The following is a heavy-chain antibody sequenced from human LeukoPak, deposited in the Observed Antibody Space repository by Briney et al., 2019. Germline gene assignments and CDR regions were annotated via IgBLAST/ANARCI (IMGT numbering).Heavy chain of an antibody. V-gene: IGHV1-24*01. CDR1: RGTFSSYA. CDR3: ATPSFYSNPGDFDY. Sequence: ASVKVSCKASRGTFSSYAISWVRQAPGKGLEWMGGFDPEDGETIYAQKFQGRVTMTEDTSTDTAYMELSSLRSEDTAVYYCATPSFYSNPGDFDYWGQGTLVTVSS. J-gene: IGHJ4*02. D-gene: IGHD4-11*01. CDR2: FDPEDGET.